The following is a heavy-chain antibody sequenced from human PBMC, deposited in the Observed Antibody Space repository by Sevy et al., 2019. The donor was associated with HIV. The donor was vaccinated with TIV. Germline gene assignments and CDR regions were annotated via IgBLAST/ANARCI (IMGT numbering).Heavy chain of an antibody. CDR2: ISYDGSNK. D-gene: IGHD2-2*01. Sequence: GGSLRLSCAASGFTFSSYGMLWVRQAPGKGLEWVAVISYDGSNKYYADSVKGRFTISRDNSKNTLYLQMNSLRAEDTAVYYCAKGNLVVVPAAVYYWGQGTLVTVSS. CDR3: AKGNLVVVPAAVYY. CDR1: GFTFSSYG. V-gene: IGHV3-30*18. J-gene: IGHJ4*02.